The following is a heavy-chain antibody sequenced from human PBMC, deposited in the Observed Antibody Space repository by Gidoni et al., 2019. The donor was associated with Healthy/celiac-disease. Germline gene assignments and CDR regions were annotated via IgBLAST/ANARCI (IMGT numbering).Heavy chain of an antibody. J-gene: IGHJ4*02. V-gene: IGHV3-7*01. CDR3: ARQRNKYSGGWAPFDY. CDR2: IKQDGSEK. Sequence: EVQLVESGGGLVQPGGSLRLSCADSGFTFSSYWMSWVRQAPGKGLEWVANIKQDGSEKYYVDSVKGRFTISRDNAKNSLYLQMNSLRAEDTAVYYCARQRNKYSGGWAPFDYWGQGTLVTVSS. CDR1: GFTFSSYW. D-gene: IGHD6-19*01.